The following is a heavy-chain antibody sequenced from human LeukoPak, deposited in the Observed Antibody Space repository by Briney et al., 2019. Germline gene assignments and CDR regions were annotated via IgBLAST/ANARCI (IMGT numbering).Heavy chain of an antibody. CDR2: IIPIFGTA. V-gene: IGHV1-69*05. CDR3: AREVGRMVRGVEKYYYYMDV. D-gene: IGHD3-10*01. Sequence: GASVKVSCKASGGTFSSYAISWVRQAPGQGLEWMGGIIPIFGTANYAQKFQGRVTITTDESTSTAYMELSSLRSEDTAVYYCAREVGRMVRGVEKYYYYMDVWGKGTTVTVSS. J-gene: IGHJ6*03. CDR1: GGTFSSYA.